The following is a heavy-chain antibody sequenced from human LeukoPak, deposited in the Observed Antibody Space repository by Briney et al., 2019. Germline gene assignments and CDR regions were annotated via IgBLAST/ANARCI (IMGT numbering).Heavy chain of an antibody. D-gene: IGHD3-10*01. V-gene: IGHV4-4*07. J-gene: IGHJ3*02. CDR1: GGSISSYY. CDR2: IYTSGST. CDR3: ASQLRDNQMYYYGPGYAFDI. Sequence: SETLSLTCTVSGGSISSYYWSWIRQPAGKGLEWIGRIYTSGSTNYNPSLKSRVTMSVDTSKNQFSLKLSSVTAADTAVYYCASQLRDNQMYYYGPGYAFDIWGQGTMVTVSS.